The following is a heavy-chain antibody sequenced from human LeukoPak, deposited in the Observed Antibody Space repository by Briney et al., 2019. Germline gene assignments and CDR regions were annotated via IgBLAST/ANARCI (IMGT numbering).Heavy chain of an antibody. CDR1: GYTFTSYY. J-gene: IGHJ6*03. Sequence: ASVKVSCKASGYTFTSYYMHWVRQAPGQGLEWMGIINPSGGSTSYAQKFQGRVSMTRDTSTSTVYMELSSLRSEDTAVYYCARSSGRSPNRDYMDVWGKGTTVTISS. V-gene: IGHV1-46*01. CDR2: INPSGGST. D-gene: IGHD1-14*01. CDR3: ARSSGRSPNRDYMDV.